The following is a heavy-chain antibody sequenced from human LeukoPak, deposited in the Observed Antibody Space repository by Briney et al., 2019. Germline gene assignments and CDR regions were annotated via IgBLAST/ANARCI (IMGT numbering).Heavy chain of an antibody. CDR2: INPKSGGA. CDR3: ARSPGGGIAIDY. V-gene: IGHV1-2*02. D-gene: IGHD6-13*01. CDR1: GYTFTGYY. J-gene: IGHJ4*02. Sequence: ASVKVSCKASGYTFTGYYIHWVRQAPGQGLEWMGWINPKSGGANYAQKFQGRVTMTRDTSISTAYMELSRLRSVDTAVYYCARSPGGGIAIDYWGQGTLVTVSS.